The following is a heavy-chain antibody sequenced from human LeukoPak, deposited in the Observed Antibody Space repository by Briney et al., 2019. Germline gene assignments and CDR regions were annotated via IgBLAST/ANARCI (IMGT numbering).Heavy chain of an antibody. J-gene: IGHJ5*02. D-gene: IGHD3-22*01. CDR2: MYYSGST. Sequence: SQTLSLTCTVSGGSISSGDYYWSWIRQPPGKGLEWIAYMYYSGSTYYNPSLKSRVTMSADTSKNQFSLKLSSVTAADTAVYYCARPYYYDSRIDPWGQGILVTVSS. CDR1: GGSISSGDYY. V-gene: IGHV4-30-4*01. CDR3: ARPYYYDSRIDP.